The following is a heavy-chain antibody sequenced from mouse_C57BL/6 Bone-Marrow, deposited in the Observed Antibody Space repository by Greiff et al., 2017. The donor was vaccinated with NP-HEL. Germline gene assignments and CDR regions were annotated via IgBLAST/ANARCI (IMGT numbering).Heavy chain of an antibody. Sequence: EVNLVESGGDLVKPGGSLKLSCAASGFTFSSYGMSWVRQTPDKRLEWVATISSGGSYTYYPDSVKGRFTISRDNAKNTLYLQMSSLKSEDTAMYYCARDYYGSSYSFAYWGQGTLVTVSA. D-gene: IGHD1-1*01. J-gene: IGHJ3*01. CDR1: GFTFSSYG. CDR3: ARDYYGSSYSFAY. V-gene: IGHV5-6*01. CDR2: ISSGGSYT.